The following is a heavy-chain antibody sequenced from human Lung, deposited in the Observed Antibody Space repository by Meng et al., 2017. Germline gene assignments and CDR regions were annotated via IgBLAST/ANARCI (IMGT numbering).Heavy chain of an antibody. V-gene: IGHV3-30*01. CDR1: GFTFNTYA. J-gene: IGHJ2*01. CDR2: MSFDGAQI. CDR3: ARDKPPNDV. Sequence: QVGVVGCGGGGVQPGGSLRLSCAASGFTFNTYAMHWVRQAPGKGLEWVSLMSFDGAQIYYSDSVRGRFTISRDNSKNTLYLQMNSLRAEDTAVYYCARDKPPNDVWGRGTLVTVSS.